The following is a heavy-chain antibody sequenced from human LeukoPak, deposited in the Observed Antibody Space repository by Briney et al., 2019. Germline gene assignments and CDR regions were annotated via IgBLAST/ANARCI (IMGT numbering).Heavy chain of an antibody. CDR1: GYTFTSYD. V-gene: IGHV1-8*01. CDR3: AGALGIVVVVAQDYYGMDV. J-gene: IGHJ6*02. CDR2: MNPNSGNT. D-gene: IGHD2-15*01. Sequence: GASVKVSCKASGYTFTSYDINWVRQATGQGLEWMGWMNPNSGNTGYAQKFQGRVTMTRNTSISTAYMELSSLRSEDTAVYYCAGALGIVVVVAQDYYGMDVWGQGTTVTVSS.